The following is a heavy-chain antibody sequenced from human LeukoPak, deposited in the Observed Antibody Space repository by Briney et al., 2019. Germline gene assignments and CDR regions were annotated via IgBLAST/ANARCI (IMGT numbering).Heavy chain of an antibody. J-gene: IGHJ4*02. CDR1: GFSFSSYG. CDR3: AKGRYSGTTYYFDY. D-gene: IGHD5-12*01. Sequence: PGRSLRLSCAASGFSFSSYGMHWVRQAPGKGLEWVAVIWYDGSHKYYADSVKGRFTISRDNAKNSLYLQMNSLRAEDTAIYHCAKGRYSGTTYYFDYWGQGTLVTVSS. V-gene: IGHV3-33*03. CDR2: IWYDGSHK.